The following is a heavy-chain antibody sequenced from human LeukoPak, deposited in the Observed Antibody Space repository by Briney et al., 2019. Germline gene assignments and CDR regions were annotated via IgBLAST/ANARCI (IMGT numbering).Heavy chain of an antibody. CDR3: AKYRYDFWSGQHGTIDY. CDR1: GFTFSSYA. J-gene: IGHJ4*02. CDR2: ISYDGSNK. Sequence: GGSLRLSCAASGFTFSSYAMHWVRQAPGKGLEWVAVISYDGSNKYYADSVKGRFTISRDNSKNTLYLQMNSLRAEDTAVYYCAKYRYDFWSGQHGTIDYWGQGTLVTVSS. D-gene: IGHD3-3*01. V-gene: IGHV3-30-3*02.